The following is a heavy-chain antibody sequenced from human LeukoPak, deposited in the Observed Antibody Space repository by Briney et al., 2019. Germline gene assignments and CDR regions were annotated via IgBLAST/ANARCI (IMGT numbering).Heavy chain of an antibody. D-gene: IGHD5-12*01. CDR2: IYHSGRT. CDR3: ARQDSGYDPFDI. CDR1: GYSISSGYY. J-gene: IGHJ3*02. Sequence: SETLSLTCAVSGYSISSGYYWGWIRQPPGKGLEWIGSIYHSGRTFHNPSLKSRVTISVATSKNQFSVKLSSVTAADTAVYYCARQDSGYDPFDIWGQGTMVTVSS. V-gene: IGHV4-38-2*01.